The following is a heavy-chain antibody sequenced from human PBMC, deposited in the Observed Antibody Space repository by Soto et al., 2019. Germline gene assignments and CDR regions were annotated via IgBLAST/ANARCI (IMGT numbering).Heavy chain of an antibody. Sequence: PGGSLGVPCVSSAFTFSTSGMPWVRQAPGKGLELVAVVSYDRSSKCYADSVKGRFTISSDDSKNTLYLQMDSLRVEDSAVYYCVKGERRRYSSMFDDWGQGTRVTVSS. CDR1: AFTFSTSG. D-gene: IGHD4-4*01. J-gene: IGHJ4*01. CDR3: VKGERRRYSSMFDD. CDR2: VSYDRSSK. V-gene: IGHV3-30*18.